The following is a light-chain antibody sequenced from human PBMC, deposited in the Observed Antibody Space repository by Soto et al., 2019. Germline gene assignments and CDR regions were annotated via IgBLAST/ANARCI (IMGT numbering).Light chain of an antibody. V-gene: IGKV3-11*01. J-gene: IGKJ4*01. CDR2: DAS. CDR3: QQRSNWPLT. CDR1: QSVSSY. Sequence: DIELTQSPATLSFSPGERATLSCRASQSVSSYLAWYQQKPGQAPRLLIYDASNRATGIPARFSGSGSGTDFTLTISSLEPEDFAVYYCQQRSNWPLTFGGGTKVDIK.